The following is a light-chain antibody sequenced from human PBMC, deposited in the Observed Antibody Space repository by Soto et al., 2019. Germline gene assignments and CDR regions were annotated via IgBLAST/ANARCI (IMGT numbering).Light chain of an antibody. J-gene: IGLJ1*01. CDR2: DDN. Sequence: QSVLTQPPSVSAASGQKVTISCSGSSSNIGGNSVSWYQQLPGTAPKLLIYDDNKRPSGIPDRLSGSKSGTSATLGITGFQTGDEADYYCGSWDSSLSAYVFGTGTKVTVL. CDR1: SSNIGGNS. CDR3: GSWDSSLSAYV. V-gene: IGLV1-51*01.